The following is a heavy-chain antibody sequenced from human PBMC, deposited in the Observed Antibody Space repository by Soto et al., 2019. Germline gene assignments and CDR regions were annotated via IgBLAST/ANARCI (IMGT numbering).Heavy chain of an antibody. CDR3: ARVPVGAYGKFDP. D-gene: IGHD2-8*02. J-gene: IGHJ5*02. Sequence: EVHLVESGGGLVQAGGSLRLSCAASGFALSGYWMHWVRRVPGKGLVWVSRINPDGSRIDYADSVRGRFTISRDNAKNTLFLQMNNLRAEDTALYHCARVPVGAYGKFDPWGQGTLVTVSS. V-gene: IGHV3-74*01. CDR1: GFALSGYW. CDR2: INPDGSRI.